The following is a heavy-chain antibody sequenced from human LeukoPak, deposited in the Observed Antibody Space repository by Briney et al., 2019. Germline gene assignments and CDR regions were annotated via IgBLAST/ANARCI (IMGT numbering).Heavy chain of an antibody. CDR2: IYYSGST. CDR1: GGSISSGDYY. V-gene: IGHV4-30-4*01. D-gene: IGHD1-14*01. CDR3: ARDEPMGAFDI. Sequence: SETLSLTCTVSGGSISSGDYYWSWIRQPPGKGLEWIGHIYYSGSTYYNPSLKSRVTISVDTSKNQFSLKLSSVTAADTAVYYCARDEPMGAFDIWGQGTMVTVSS. J-gene: IGHJ3*02.